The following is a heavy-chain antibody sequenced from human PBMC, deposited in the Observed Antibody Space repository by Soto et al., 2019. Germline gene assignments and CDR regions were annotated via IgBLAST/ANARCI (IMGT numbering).Heavy chain of an antibody. CDR1: GGTFSNYA. CDR3: ARGLELTYGDYDPFDS. V-gene: IGHV1-69*13. Sequence: SVKISCKASGGTFSNYAINWVRQAPGQGLEWMGGIIPMFNTPNYAQKFLCSVTISADESTSTTYPELSSLRYEDTAVFYCARGLELTYGDYDPFDSWGQGTLVTVSS. J-gene: IGHJ4*02. CDR2: IIPMFNTP. D-gene: IGHD4-17*01.